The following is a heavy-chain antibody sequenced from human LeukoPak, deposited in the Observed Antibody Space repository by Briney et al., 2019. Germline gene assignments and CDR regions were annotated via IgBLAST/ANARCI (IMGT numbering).Heavy chain of an antibody. J-gene: IGHJ4*02. CDR3: IQRITMVRGVIEKYY. D-gene: IGHD3-10*01. Sequence: GGSLRLSCAASGFTFSSYGMHWVRQAPGKGLERVAFIRYEGSKKYYADSVKGRFTISRDNSKNTLYLQMSSLRAEDTAVYYCIQRITMVRGVIEKYYWGQGTLVTVSS. V-gene: IGHV3-30*02. CDR1: GFTFSSYG. CDR2: IRYEGSKK.